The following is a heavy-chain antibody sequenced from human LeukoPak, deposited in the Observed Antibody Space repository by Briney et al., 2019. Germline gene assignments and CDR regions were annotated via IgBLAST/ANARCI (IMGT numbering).Heavy chain of an antibody. CDR1: GFTFSSFG. CDR2: IWYDGSKK. CDR3: ARPPEN. J-gene: IGHJ4*02. Sequence: GGSLRLSCAASGFTFSSFGMHWVRQAPGKGLEWVAVIWYDGSKKNYADSVRGRFTISRDNSKNTLYLQMNSLRAEDTGVYYCARPPENWGQGTLVTVSS. V-gene: IGHV3-33*01.